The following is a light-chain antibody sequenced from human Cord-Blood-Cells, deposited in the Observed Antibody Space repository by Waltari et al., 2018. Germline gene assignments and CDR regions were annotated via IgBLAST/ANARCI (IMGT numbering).Light chain of an antibody. Sequence: VIWITPSPSLLSFSTGDRITISRRISQGISSYLAWYQQKPGKAPELLIYAASTMETGVPSRFSGSGSGTDFTLTISSLQSEDFATYYCQQYNNCPRTFGQGTKVEIK. J-gene: IGKJ1*01. CDR1: QGISSY. CDR3: QQYNNCPRT. V-gene: IGKV1D-8*01. CDR2: AAS.